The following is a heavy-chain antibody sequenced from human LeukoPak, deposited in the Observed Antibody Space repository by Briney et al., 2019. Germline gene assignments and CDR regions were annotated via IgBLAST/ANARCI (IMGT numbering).Heavy chain of an antibody. V-gene: IGHV3-48*02. Sequence: GGSLRLSCAASGFAFNSYNMNWVRQAPGKGLEWVSYISSSSSTIYYADSVKGRFTISRESAKTSLFLQMNSLRDEDTAVYYCARAYSSSSGRDAFDSWGLGTLVTVSS. CDR1: GFAFNSYN. CDR3: ARAYSSSSGRDAFDS. J-gene: IGHJ3*02. CDR2: ISSSSSTI. D-gene: IGHD6-6*01.